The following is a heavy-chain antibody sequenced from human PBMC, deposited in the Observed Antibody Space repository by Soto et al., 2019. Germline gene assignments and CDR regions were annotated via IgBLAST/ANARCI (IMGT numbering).Heavy chain of an antibody. Sequence: GGSLRLSCAASGFTFSSYAMTWVRQAPGRGLEWVSTIDASGDSTYHADSVRGRFTISRDNSKNTLYLQMDSLRAEDTAVYYCAKGTNYYGIFDYWGQGTLVTVSS. CDR3: AKGTNYYGIFDY. CDR1: GFTFSSYA. CDR2: IDASGDST. J-gene: IGHJ4*02. D-gene: IGHD3-10*01. V-gene: IGHV3-23*01.